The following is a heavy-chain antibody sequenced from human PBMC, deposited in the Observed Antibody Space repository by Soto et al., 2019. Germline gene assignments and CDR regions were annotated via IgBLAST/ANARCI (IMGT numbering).Heavy chain of an antibody. J-gene: IGHJ6*03. V-gene: IGHV1-8*01. D-gene: IGHD3-3*01. Sequence: ASVKVSCKASGYTFTSYDINWVRQATGQGLERMGWMNPNSGNTGYAQKFQGRVTMTRNTSISTAYMELSSLRSEDTAVYYCARGPYYDFWSGYYFGYYYYYMDVWGKGTTVTVSS. CDR1: GYTFTSYD. CDR2: MNPNSGNT. CDR3: ARGPYYDFWSGYYFGYYYYYMDV.